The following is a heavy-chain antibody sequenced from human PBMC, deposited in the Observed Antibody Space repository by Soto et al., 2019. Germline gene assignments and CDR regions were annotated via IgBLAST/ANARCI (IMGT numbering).Heavy chain of an antibody. D-gene: IGHD6-13*01. J-gene: IGHJ6*02. CDR2: ISSSGSTI. Sequence: GGSLRLSCAASGFTFSSYEMNWVRQAPGKGLEWVSYISSSGSTIYYADSVKGRFTTSRDNAKNSLYLQMNSLRAEDTAVYYCARECYSSSCHLRYYYYGMDVWGQGTTVTVSS. CDR3: ARECYSSSCHLRYYYYGMDV. V-gene: IGHV3-48*03. CDR1: GFTFSSYE.